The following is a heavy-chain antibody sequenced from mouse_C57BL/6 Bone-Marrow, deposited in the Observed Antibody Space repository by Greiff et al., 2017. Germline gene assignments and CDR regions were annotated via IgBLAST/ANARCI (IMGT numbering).Heavy chain of an antibody. CDR2: IWRGGST. CDR3: AKKGDYYGSSYGFAY. CDR1: GFSLTSYG. J-gene: IGHJ3*01. V-gene: IGHV2-5*01. Sequence: QVLLQQSGPGLVQPSQSLSITCTVSGFSLTSYGVHWVRQSPGKGLEWLGVIWRGGSTDYNAAFMSRLSITKDNSKSQVFFKMNSLQADDTAIYYYAKKGDYYGSSYGFAYWGQGTLVTVSA. D-gene: IGHD1-1*01.